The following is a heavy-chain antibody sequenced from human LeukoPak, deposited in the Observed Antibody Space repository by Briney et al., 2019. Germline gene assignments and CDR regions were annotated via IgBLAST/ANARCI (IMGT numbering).Heavy chain of an antibody. CDR1: GFTFGDYA. Sequence: GGSLRLSCTASGFTFGDYAMSWFRQAPGKGLEWMAVISYNGINEYYADSVKGRFTISRDNSKSTLLLQMNSLRAEDTAVYYCAKVRWDNSGWYYLDSWGQGTLVTVSS. V-gene: IGHV3-30*04. CDR2: ISYNGINE. J-gene: IGHJ4*02. D-gene: IGHD6-19*01. CDR3: AKVRWDNSGWYYLDS.